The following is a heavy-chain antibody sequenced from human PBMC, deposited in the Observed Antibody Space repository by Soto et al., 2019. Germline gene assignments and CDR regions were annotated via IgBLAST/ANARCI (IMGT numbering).Heavy chain of an antibody. V-gene: IGHV4-30-2*01. CDR2: IYHSGST. CDR1: GGSISSYS. Sequence: SETLSLTCTVSGGSISSYSWSWIRQPPGKGLEWIGYIYHSGSTYYNPSLKSRVTISVDRSKNQFSLKLSSVTAADTAVYYCARVYYDFWSGYHPSYFDYWGQGTLVTVSS. D-gene: IGHD3-3*01. J-gene: IGHJ4*02. CDR3: ARVYYDFWSGYHPSYFDY.